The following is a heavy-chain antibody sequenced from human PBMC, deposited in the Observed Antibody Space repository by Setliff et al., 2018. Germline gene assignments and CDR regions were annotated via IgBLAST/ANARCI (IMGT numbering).Heavy chain of an antibody. Sequence: SETLSLTCAVYGDSFSDYYWSWIRQTPGKGLEWIGESNHGGSTSYHPSLKSRLTMSVDTSKNQFSLKLTSVTAADTAVYYCRYWSGYYNNDYWGQGTLVTVSS. CDR2: SNHGGST. D-gene: IGHD3-3*01. CDR3: RYWSGYYNNDY. V-gene: IGHV4-34*01. CDR1: GDSFSDYY. J-gene: IGHJ4*02.